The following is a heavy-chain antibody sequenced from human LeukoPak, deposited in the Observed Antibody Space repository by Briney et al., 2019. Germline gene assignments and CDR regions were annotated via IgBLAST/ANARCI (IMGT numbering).Heavy chain of an antibody. CDR1: GYTFTSYD. CDR2: MNPNSGNT. D-gene: IGHD3-10*01. Sequence: GASVKVSCKASGYTFTSYDINWVRQATGQGLEWMGWMNPNSGNTGYAQKFQGRVTMTRNTSISTAYMELSRLRSEDTAVYYCARGLSRYYGSGTSPRMDVWGQGTTVTVSS. J-gene: IGHJ6*02. CDR3: ARGLSRYYGSGTSPRMDV. V-gene: IGHV1-8*01.